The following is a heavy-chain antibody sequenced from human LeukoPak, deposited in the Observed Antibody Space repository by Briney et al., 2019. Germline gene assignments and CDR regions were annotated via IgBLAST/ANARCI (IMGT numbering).Heavy chain of an antibody. Sequence: GASVKVSCKASGYTFTGYYMHWVRQAPGQGLEWMGWINPNSGGTNYAQKFQGRVTMTRDTSISTAYMELSRLRSDDTAVYYCAREAYCGGDCYSSHGAFDIWGQGTVVTVSS. CDR3: AREAYCGGDCYSSHGAFDI. CDR2: INPNSGGT. D-gene: IGHD2-21*02. J-gene: IGHJ3*02. V-gene: IGHV1-2*02. CDR1: GYTFTGYY.